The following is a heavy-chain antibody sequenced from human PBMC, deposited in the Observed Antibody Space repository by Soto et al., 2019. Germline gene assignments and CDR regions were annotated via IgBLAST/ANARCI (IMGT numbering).Heavy chain of an antibody. D-gene: IGHD2-15*01. V-gene: IGHV4-39*01. CDR2: IYYSGST. J-gene: IGHJ4*02. CDR1: GISVSTSDYY. Sequence: SETLSLTCTVSGISVSTSDYYWGWVRQPPGKGLDWIGNIYYSGSTFYNPSLRSRVTLSVDTSKNQFSLRLSSVTVADTAVYFCAGFVVPASRNSDFDYWGQGTLVTVSS. CDR3: AGFVVPASRNSDFDY.